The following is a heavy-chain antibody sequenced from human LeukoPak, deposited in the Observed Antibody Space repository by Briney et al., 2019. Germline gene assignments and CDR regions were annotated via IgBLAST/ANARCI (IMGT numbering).Heavy chain of an antibody. Sequence: PGGSLRLPCAASGFTFSSYAMSWVRQAPGKGLEWVSAISGSGGSTYYADSVKGRFTISRDNSKNTLYLQMNSLRAEDTAVYYCAKVPKEYSSSSDAFDIWGQGTMVTVSS. CDR1: GFTFSSYA. CDR2: ISGSGGST. CDR3: AKVPKEYSSSSDAFDI. J-gene: IGHJ3*02. V-gene: IGHV3-23*01. D-gene: IGHD6-6*01.